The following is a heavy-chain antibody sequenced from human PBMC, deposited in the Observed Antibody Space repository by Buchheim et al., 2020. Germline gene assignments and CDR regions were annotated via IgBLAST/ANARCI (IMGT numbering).Heavy chain of an antibody. V-gene: IGHV1-46*01. CDR3: ARTSADYYYGSGTPKRPYSRGMDV. D-gene: IGHD3-10*01. J-gene: IGHJ6*02. CDR2: ISPSDGGT. CDR1: GYTFTSHY. Sequence: QVQLVQSGAEVKKPGASVKVSCKASGYTFTSHYMHWVRQAPGQGLEWMGTISPSDGGTRYAQKFLGRVTMTRDTSTSTVYMELSSLRSDDAAVYFCARTSADYYYGSGTPKRPYSRGMDVWGQGTT.